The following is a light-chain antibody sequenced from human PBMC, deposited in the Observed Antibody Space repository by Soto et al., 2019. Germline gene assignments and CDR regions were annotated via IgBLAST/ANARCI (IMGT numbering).Light chain of an antibody. CDR2: GAS. CDR3: QQLLRYPLT. Sequence: DIQLTQSPSFLSASVGDRVTITCRASQGILTNLAWYQQKPGKGPKLLIYGASTLQSGVPSRFSGSGSGTEFTLTISSLQPEDFATYYCQQLLRYPLTFSPGTKLDIK. V-gene: IGKV1-9*01. CDR1: QGILTN. J-gene: IGKJ3*01.